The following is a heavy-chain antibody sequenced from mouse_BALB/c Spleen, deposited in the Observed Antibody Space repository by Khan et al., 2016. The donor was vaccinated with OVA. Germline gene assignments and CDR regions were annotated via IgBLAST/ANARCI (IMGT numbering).Heavy chain of an antibody. CDR2: ISSLAYSI. J-gene: IGHJ4*01. CDR3: ARSWAMDY. CDR1: GFTFSDYG. V-gene: IGHV5-15*02. Sequence: EVELVESGGGLVQPGGSRKLSCAASGFTFSDYGLAWVRQAPGKGPEWVAYISSLAYSIYYADTVTGRFTISRENTKNTLYLEMSSLRSEDTAMYYCARSWAMDYWGQGTSVTVSS.